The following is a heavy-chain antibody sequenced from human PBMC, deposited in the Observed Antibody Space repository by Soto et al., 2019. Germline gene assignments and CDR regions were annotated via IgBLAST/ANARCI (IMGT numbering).Heavy chain of an antibody. CDR2: ISGSGGSA. CDR1: GHTFHNYA. D-gene: IGHD2-2*01. Sequence: DVQLLESGGCFAQPGGSLRLSCVGSGHTFHNYAMTWVRQAPGQGLEWVSGISGSGGSAYYADSVRGRFTITRDDSKNSLYLQMNSLRAEDTAVYYCAIVLRGIVVVPAALPWGEGTLVTVSS. V-gene: IGHV3-23*01. CDR3: AIVLRGIVVVPAALP. J-gene: IGHJ4*02.